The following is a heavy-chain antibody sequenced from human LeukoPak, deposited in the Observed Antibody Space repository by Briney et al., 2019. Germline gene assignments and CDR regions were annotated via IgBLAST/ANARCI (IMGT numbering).Heavy chain of an antibody. Sequence: PGGSLRLSCAASGFTLTTYAMSWVRQAPGKGLEWVSSISGSGGSTYYADSVKGRFTISRDNSKNTLYLQMNSLRADDTAVYYCARSNHLDYWGQGTLVTVSS. V-gene: IGHV3-23*01. CDR1: GFTLTTYA. D-gene: IGHD1-14*01. CDR3: ARSNHLDY. J-gene: IGHJ4*02. CDR2: ISGSGGST.